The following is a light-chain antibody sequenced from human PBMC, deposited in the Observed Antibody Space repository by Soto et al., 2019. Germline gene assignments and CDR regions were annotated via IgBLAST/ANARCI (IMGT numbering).Light chain of an antibody. CDR3: HQTYANPWT. Sequence: DTQMTQSPSSLSASVGDRVSITCRASQSISTYLNWYQQKPGMAPKVLIYAASRLQSGVPSRFSGSGSGTDFTLTISSLQPEDFATYYCHQTYANPWTFGQGTKVGIK. CDR2: AAS. J-gene: IGKJ1*01. V-gene: IGKV1-39*01. CDR1: QSISTY.